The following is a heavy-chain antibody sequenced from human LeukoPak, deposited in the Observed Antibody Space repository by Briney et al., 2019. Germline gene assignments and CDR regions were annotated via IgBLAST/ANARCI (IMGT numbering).Heavy chain of an antibody. CDR3: AKDWDDVVNGMDV. D-gene: IGHD2-21*01. CDR2: ISWNSGSI. Sequence: GGSLRLSCAASGFTFDDNAMHWVRQAPGKGLEWVSGISWNSGSIGYADSVKGRFTISRDNAKNSLYLQMNSLRAEDTALYYCAKDWDDVVNGMDVWGQGTTVTVSS. CDR1: GFTFDDNA. J-gene: IGHJ6*02. V-gene: IGHV3-9*01.